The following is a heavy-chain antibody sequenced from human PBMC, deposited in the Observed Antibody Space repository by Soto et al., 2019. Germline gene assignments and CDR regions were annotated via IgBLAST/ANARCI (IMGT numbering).Heavy chain of an antibody. J-gene: IGHJ4*02. Sequence: GGSLRLSCAASGFTFSDYYMSWIRQAPGKGLEWVSYISNSGNGHYIYYADSVKGRFTISRDNAENSLSLQMNSLRAEDTAVYYCARDIEEAGLFFDYWGQGTLVTVSS. V-gene: IGHV3-11*01. CDR2: ISNSGNGHYI. CDR3: ARDIEEAGLFFDY. CDR1: GFTFSDYY. D-gene: IGHD6-13*01.